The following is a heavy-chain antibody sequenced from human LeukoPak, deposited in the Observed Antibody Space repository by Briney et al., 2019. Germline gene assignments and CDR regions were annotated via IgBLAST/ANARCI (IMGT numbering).Heavy chain of an antibody. CDR1: GGSISSYY. CDR3: ARRGSSGWYYNRKNGFFDY. CDR2: INHSGST. V-gene: IGHV4-34*01. Sequence: SETPSLTCTVSGGSISSYYWSWIRQPPGKGLEWIGEINHSGSTNYNPSLKSRVTISVDTSKNQFSLKLSSVTAADTAVYYCARRGSSGWYYNRKNGFFDYWGQGTLVTVSS. D-gene: IGHD6-19*01. J-gene: IGHJ4*02.